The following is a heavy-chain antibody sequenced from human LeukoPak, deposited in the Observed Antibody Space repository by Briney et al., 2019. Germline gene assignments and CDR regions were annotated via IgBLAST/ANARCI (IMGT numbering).Heavy chain of an antibody. D-gene: IGHD3-10*01. V-gene: IGHV3-7*03. CDR3: ARDPGINYGMDV. Sequence: GGSLRLSCAASGFTFSSYWMSWVRQAPGKGLEGVANIKKDGSEKYYVDSVKGRFTISTDNAKNSLYLQVNSLRAEDTAVYYCARDPGINYGMDVWGKGTTVSVSS. CDR1: GFTFSSYW. J-gene: IGHJ6*04. CDR2: IKKDGSEK.